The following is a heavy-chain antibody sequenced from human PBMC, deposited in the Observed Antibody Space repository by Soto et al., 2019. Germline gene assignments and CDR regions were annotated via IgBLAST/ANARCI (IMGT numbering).Heavy chain of an antibody. D-gene: IGHD1-7*01. CDR2: SSATGAGT. Sequence: GGSLRLSFAASGFNFRIYGITWVRQAPGKGLEWVSFSSATGAGTYYADSVKGRFTISRDNSKNTLYLQMTSLRAYDTAVYYCAKDRREAGNSGFYSGFWGHGALVTVSS. V-gene: IGHV3-23*01. CDR3: AKDRREAGNSGFYSGF. J-gene: IGHJ4*01. CDR1: GFNFRIYG.